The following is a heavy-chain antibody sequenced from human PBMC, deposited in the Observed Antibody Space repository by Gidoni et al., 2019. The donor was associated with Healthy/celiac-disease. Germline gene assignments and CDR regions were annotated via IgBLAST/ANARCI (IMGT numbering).Heavy chain of an antibody. J-gene: IGHJ6*02. CDR3: ARQRYYYGSGRYRLYGMDV. CDR2: INHSGST. Sequence: QVQLQQWGAGLLKPSETLSLTCAVYGGSFSGYYWSWIRQPPGKGLEWIGEINHSGSTNYNPSLKSRVTISVDTSKNQFSLKLSSVTAADTAVYYCARQRYYYGSGRYRLYGMDVWGQGTTVTVSS. V-gene: IGHV4-34*01. D-gene: IGHD3-10*01. CDR1: GGSFSGYY.